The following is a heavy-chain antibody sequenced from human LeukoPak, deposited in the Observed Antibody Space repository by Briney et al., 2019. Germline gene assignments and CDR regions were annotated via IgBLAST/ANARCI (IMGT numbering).Heavy chain of an antibody. V-gene: IGHV3-74*01. J-gene: IGHJ4*02. D-gene: IGHD6-19*01. CDR1: GFTFSSNW. Sequence: GGSLRLSCAASGFTFSSNWMHWVRQTPWKGLLWVSRINMDGTTTTYADSVKGRFTISRDNAKNTLYLQMNSLTVEDTAVYYCTRDQTLSGSGPHFGDWGQGTLVTVSS. CDR3: TRDQTLSGSGPHFGD. CDR2: INMDGTTT.